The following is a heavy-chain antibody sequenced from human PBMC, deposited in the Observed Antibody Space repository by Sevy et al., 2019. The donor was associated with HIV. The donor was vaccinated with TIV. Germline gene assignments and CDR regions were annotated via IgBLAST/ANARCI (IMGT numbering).Heavy chain of an antibody. D-gene: IGHD3-22*01. V-gene: IGHV3-23*01. Sequence: GGSLRLSCAASGFTFSSYAMSWVRQAPGKGLEWVSAISGSGGSTYYADSVKGRFTMSRDNSKNTLYLQMNSLRAEDTAVYYCAKMRKMDYSLTYYYDSSGYYGAFDIWGQGTMVTVSS. CDR1: GFTFSSYA. CDR3: AKMRKMDYSLTYYYDSSGYYGAFDI. CDR2: ISGSGGST. J-gene: IGHJ3*02.